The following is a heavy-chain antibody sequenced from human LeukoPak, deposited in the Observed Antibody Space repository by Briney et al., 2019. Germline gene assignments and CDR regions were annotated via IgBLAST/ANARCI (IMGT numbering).Heavy chain of an antibody. V-gene: IGHV3-74*01. Sequence: GGSLRLSCAASGFTFSSYWMHWVRQAPGKGLVLVSRINTDGSSTSYADSVKGRFTISRDNAKNTLYLQMNSLRAEDTAVYYCARTIVPAAPLDYWGQGTLVTVSS. CDR1: GFTFSSYW. D-gene: IGHD2-2*01. J-gene: IGHJ4*02. CDR2: INTDGSST. CDR3: ARTIVPAAPLDY.